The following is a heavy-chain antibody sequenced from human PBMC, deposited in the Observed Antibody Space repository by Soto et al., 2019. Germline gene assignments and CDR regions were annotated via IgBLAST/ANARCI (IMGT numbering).Heavy chain of an antibody. J-gene: IGHJ6*02. CDR3: ARRLKGDFSNGLEV. Sequence: SAVKVSFKSSGCAFSAYAIHWVLQAPGQSLEWMGWINPDNGDTKSSQKFQGRVTITRDTSASTVHMELNSLKSEDMAVYYCARRLKGDFSNGLEVWGQGTTVTVSS. CDR1: GCAFSAYA. CDR2: INPDNGDT. V-gene: IGHV1-3*01. D-gene: IGHD3-16*01.